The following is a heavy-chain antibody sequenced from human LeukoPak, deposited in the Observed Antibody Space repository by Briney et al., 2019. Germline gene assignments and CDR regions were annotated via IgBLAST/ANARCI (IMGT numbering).Heavy chain of an antibody. Sequence: PSETLSLTCTVSGGSISSSSYYWGWIRQPPGKGLEWIGSIYHSGSTYYNPSLKSRVTIAVETSKNQFSLKLSSVTAADTAVYYCARASLRLGVFDYWGQGTLVTVSS. CDR2: IYHSGST. V-gene: IGHV4-39*07. CDR1: GGSISSSSYY. CDR3: ARASLRLGVFDY. J-gene: IGHJ4*02. D-gene: IGHD3-16*01.